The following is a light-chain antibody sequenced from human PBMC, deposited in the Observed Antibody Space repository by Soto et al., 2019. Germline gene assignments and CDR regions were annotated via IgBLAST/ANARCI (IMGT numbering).Light chain of an antibody. V-gene: IGLV2-14*01. CDR3: SSYTSSTTWV. CDR1: SSDAGGYSY. Sequence: QSALTQPPSASGSPGQSVTISCTGASSDAGGYSYVSWYQQHPGKAPKVIISKVSNRPSGVSTRFSGSKSGNTASLTISGLQTEDEAYYYCSSYTSSTTWVFGGGTKVTVL. J-gene: IGLJ3*02. CDR2: KVS.